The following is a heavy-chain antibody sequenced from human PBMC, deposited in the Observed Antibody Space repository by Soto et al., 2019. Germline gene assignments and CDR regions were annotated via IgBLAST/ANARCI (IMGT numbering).Heavy chain of an antibody. J-gene: IGHJ6*01. CDR1: GFTFSNYA. D-gene: IGHD5-18*01. CDR3: AKAPQTRIQLSPYYYYGMDV. Sequence: PGGSLRLSCTASGFTFSNYAMSWVRQAPGKGLEWVSTFSSSGGGTYHADSVKGRFTISRDNSKNTLYLQMNSLRAEDTAVYYCAKAPQTRIQLSPYYYYGMDVWGQGTIVTVSS. CDR2: FSSSGGGT. V-gene: IGHV3-23*01.